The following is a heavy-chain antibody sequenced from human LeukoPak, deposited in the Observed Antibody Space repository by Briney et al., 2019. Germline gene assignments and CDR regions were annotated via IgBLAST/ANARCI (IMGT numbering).Heavy chain of an antibody. J-gene: IGHJ4*02. V-gene: IGHV4-34*01. D-gene: IGHD2-15*01. CDR2: INHSGST. Sequence: SETLSLTCAVYGGSFSGYYWSWIRQPPGKGLEWIGEINHSGSTNYNPSLKSQVTISVDTSKNQFSLKLSSVTAADTAVYYCARGGGGYCSGGSCYSYYFDYWGQGTLVTVSS. CDR1: GGSFSGYY. CDR3: ARGGGGYCSGGSCYSYYFDY.